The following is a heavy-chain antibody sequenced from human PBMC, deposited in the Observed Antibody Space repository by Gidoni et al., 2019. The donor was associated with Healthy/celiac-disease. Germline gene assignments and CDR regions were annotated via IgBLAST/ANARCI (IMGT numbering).Heavy chain of an antibody. CDR3: AMRSLIRRATALRGYYFDY. D-gene: IGHD1-26*01. J-gene: IGHJ4*02. CDR2: INAVNGNT. Sequence: QVQLVQSGAEEKKPGASVKVSCKAAGYTFTSYAMHWVRQAPGQRLEWMGWINAVNGNTKYSQKFQGRVTITRDTSASTAYMELSSLRSEDTAVYYCAMRSLIRRATALRGYYFDYWGQGTLVTVSS. V-gene: IGHV1-3*05. CDR1: GYTFTSYA.